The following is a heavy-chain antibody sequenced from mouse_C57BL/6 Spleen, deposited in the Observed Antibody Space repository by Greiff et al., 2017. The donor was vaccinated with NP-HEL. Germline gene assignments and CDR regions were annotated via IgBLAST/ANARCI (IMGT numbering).Heavy chain of an antibody. CDR1: GYAFTNYL. Sequence: VQLQQSGAELVRPGTSVKVSCKASGYAFTNYLIEWVKQRPGQGLEWIGVINPGSGGTNYNEKFKGKATLTADKSSSTAYMQLSSLTSEDSAVYFCARGIYYFDYWGQGTTLTVSS. CDR2: INPGSGGT. CDR3: ARGIYYFDY. V-gene: IGHV1-54*01. J-gene: IGHJ2*01.